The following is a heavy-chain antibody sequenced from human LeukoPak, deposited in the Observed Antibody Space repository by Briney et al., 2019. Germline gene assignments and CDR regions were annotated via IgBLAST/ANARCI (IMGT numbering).Heavy chain of an antibody. CDR2: INQDGSEK. CDR3: ARDGPGGTVIARVMTPVFDI. J-gene: IGHJ3*02. Sequence: GGSLRLSCAASGFTFSSYSMNWVRQAPGKGLEWVPNINQDGSEKYYVDFVKGRFTISRDNAKNSLYLQISSLRADDTAVYYCARDGPGGTVIARVMTPVFDIWGQGTMVTVSS. CDR1: GFTFSSYS. D-gene: IGHD3-22*01. V-gene: IGHV3-7*01.